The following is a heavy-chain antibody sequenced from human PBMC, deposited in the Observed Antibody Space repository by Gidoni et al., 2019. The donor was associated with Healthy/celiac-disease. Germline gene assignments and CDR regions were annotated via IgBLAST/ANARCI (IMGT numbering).Heavy chain of an antibody. CDR1: GFTFSSNA. J-gene: IGHJ6*02. CDR2: ISGSGGTT. CDR3: AKPKYGDYGYYYYGMDV. V-gene: IGHV3-23*01. Sequence: EVQLLESGGGLVQPGGSVRLAWAASGFTFSSNAMSWVRQAPGRGLEGVSAISGSGGTTYYADSVTGRFTISRDNSKNTLYLQMNSLRAEDTAVYYCAKPKYGDYGYYYYGMDVLGQGTTVTVSS. D-gene: IGHD4-17*01.